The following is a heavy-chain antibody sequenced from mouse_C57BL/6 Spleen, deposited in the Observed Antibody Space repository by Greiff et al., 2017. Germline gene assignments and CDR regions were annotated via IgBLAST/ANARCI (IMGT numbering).Heavy chain of an antibody. CDR3: AREPYGYDDGYYLDY. CDR2: ITSDGSSP. Sequence: EVQGVESEGGLVQPGSSMKLSCTASGFTFSDYYMAWFRQVPEPGLDWVANITSDGSSPYYLDSLKSRFIISRDNAKNILYLQRSSLKSEDTATYYGAREPYGYDDGYYLDYWGQGTTLTVAS. J-gene: IGHJ2*01. D-gene: IGHD2-2*01. CDR1: GFTFSDYY. V-gene: IGHV5-16*01.